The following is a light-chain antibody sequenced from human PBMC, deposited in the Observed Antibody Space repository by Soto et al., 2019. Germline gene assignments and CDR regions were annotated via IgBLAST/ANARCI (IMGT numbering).Light chain of an antibody. CDR1: QSVSSN. J-gene: IGKJ1*01. V-gene: IGKV3-15*01. Sequence: EIVMTQSPATLSVSPGERATLSCRASQSVSSNLAWYQQKLCQAPRLLIYGASTRATGIPARLSGSGSGTEFTLTISSLQSEDFAVYYCQQYKNWPTFGQGTKVEIK. CDR2: GAS. CDR3: QQYKNWPT.